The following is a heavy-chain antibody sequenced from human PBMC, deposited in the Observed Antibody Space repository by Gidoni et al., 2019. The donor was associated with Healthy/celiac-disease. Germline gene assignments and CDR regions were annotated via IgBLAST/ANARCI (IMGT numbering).Heavy chain of an antibody. CDR2: ISYDGSNK. Sequence: QVQLVESGGGVVQPGRSLRLSCAASGFTFSSYGMHWVRQAPGKGLEWVAVISYDGSNKYYADSVKGRFTISRDNSKNTLYLQMNSLRAEDTAVYYCAKEAGSLGELTPPFFDYWGQGTLVTVSS. V-gene: IGHV3-30*18. J-gene: IGHJ4*02. CDR1: GFTFSSYG. CDR3: AKEAGSLGELTPPFFDY. D-gene: IGHD3-16*01.